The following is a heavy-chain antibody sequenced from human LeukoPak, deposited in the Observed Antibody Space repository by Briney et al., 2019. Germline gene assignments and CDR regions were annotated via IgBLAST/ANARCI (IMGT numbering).Heavy chain of an antibody. V-gene: IGHV4-39*07. J-gene: IGHJ4*02. CDR2: IYHSGST. CDR3: ARDAEAAGTPYFDY. D-gene: IGHD6-13*01. Sequence: SETLSLTCTVSGGSINSSSYYWGWIRQPPGKGLEWIGEIYHSGSTNYNPSLKNRVTISVDKSKNQFSLKLSSVTAADTAVYYCARDAEAAGTPYFDYWGQGTLVTVSS. CDR1: GGSINSSSYY.